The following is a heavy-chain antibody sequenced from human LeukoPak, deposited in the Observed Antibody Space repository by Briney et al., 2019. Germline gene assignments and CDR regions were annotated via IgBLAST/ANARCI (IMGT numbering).Heavy chain of an antibody. D-gene: IGHD3-10*01. CDR2: IIPIFGTA. CDR3: ARVGDTMDPFKYYFDY. CDR1: GGTFSSYA. J-gene: IGHJ4*02. V-gene: IGHV1-69*13. Sequence: ASVKVSCKASGGTFSSYATSWVRQAPGQGLEWMGGIIPIFGTANYAQKFQGRVTITADESTSTAYMELSSLRSEDTAVYYCARVGDTMDPFKYYFDYWGQGTLVTVSS.